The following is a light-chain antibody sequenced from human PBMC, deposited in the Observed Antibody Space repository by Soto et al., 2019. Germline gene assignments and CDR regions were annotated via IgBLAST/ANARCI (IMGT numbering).Light chain of an antibody. CDR3: QDDCTSAPWT. J-gene: IGKJ1*01. CDR1: QNIRGNE. CDR2: RGS. V-gene: IGKV3-20*01. Sequence: VLTQSPGTLSLSPGERTTLSCRASQNIRGNELAWYQQKPGQPPRLLIYRGSSRAPGIPDRFSGRGSGTEFTLTISSLEPEDFAVYYCQDDCTSAPWTFGQGTRVEI.